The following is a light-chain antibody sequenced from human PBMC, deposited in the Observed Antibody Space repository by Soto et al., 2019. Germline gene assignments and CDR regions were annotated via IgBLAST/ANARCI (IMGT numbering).Light chain of an antibody. J-gene: IGKJ2*01. V-gene: IGKV3-15*01. CDR2: GAS. Sequence: EIVMTQSPATLSVSPGERATVSCRASQRISSNLAWYQQKPGQAPRLLIYGASTRATGIPARFSGSGSETEFTLTISSLQYDDFAVYYCQHYNNWPPYTFGQGTKV. CDR3: QHYNNWPPYT. CDR1: QRISSN.